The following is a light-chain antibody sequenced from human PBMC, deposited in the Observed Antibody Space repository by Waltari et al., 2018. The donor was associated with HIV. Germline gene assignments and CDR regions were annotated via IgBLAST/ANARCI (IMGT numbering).Light chain of an antibody. V-gene: IGLV1-47*01. Sequence: QSVLTQPPSASGTPGQRVTIYCSGSNSNIGINYVYWYQQLPGTAPKLLIYWHNQRPSGVPGRFSGSKSGTSASLAISGLRSEDEADYYCAAWDDSLSGRVFGGGTNLTVL. CDR3: AAWDDSLSGRV. CDR2: WHN. J-gene: IGLJ3*02. CDR1: NSNIGINY.